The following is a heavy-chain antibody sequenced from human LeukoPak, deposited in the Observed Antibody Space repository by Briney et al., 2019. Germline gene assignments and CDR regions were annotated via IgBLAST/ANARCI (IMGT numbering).Heavy chain of an antibody. D-gene: IGHD5-12*01. CDR1: GFTFSSYG. CDR3: ARDTNSGYELDY. Sequence: GGSLRLSCAASGFTFSSYGMHWVRRAPGKGLEWVALIWYDGNNKYFADSVRGRFTISRDNSKNTLYLQMNSLTAEDTAVYYCARDTNSGYELDYWGQGTLVTASS. J-gene: IGHJ4*02. V-gene: IGHV3-33*01. CDR2: IWYDGNNK.